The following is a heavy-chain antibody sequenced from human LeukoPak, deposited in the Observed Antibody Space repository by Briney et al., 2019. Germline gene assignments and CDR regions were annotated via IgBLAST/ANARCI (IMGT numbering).Heavy chain of an antibody. J-gene: IGHJ4*02. Sequence: SETLSLTCTVSGGSISSGGYYWSWIRQHPGKGLEWIGYIYYSGSTYYNPSLKSRVTISVDTSKNQFSLKLSSVTAADTAVYYCARSIAVVTLYYFDYWGQGTLVTVSS. D-gene: IGHD3-22*01. CDR3: ARSIAVVTLYYFDY. CDR2: IYYSGST. V-gene: IGHV4-31*03. CDR1: GGSISSGGYY.